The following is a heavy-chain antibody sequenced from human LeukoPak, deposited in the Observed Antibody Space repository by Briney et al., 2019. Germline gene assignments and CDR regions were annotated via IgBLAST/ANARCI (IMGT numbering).Heavy chain of an antibody. Sequence: GGSLRLSCAASGFTFSSYGMQWVRQAPGKGLEWVALISYDGSNKHYADSVKGRFTISRDNSKNTLYLQMNSLRAEDTAVYYCAGFSGSYYYYYYGMDVWGQGTTVTVSS. CDR1: GFTFSSYG. V-gene: IGHV3-30*03. CDR2: ISYDGSNK. D-gene: IGHD1-26*01. J-gene: IGHJ6*02. CDR3: AGFSGSYYYYYYGMDV.